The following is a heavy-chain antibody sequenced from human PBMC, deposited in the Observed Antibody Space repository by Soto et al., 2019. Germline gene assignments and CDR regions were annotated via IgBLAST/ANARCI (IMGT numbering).Heavy chain of an antibody. D-gene: IGHD6-19*01. V-gene: IGHV1-8*01. Sequence: QVQLVQSGAEVREPGASVKVSCTASGYTFSSHDINWVRQATGQGLEWMGWVRPSNGDTGFAQKFQGRVTMTRDTPINPVDMELGSLTSEDTAVYSCARGIEAGNDYRGQGTLVTVSS. J-gene: IGHJ4*02. CDR3: ARGIEAGNDY. CDR2: VRPSNGDT. CDR1: GYTFSSHD.